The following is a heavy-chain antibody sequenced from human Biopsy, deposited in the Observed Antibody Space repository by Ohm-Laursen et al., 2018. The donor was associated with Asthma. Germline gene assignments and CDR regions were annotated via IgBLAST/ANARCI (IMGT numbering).Heavy chain of an antibody. V-gene: IGHV4-31*03. Sequence: TLSLTCTVSGGSINIGDYYWSWIRQHPVTGLEWIGYIYYSGSTYYNPSLKSRVSISLDTSKNQFSLSLTSVTAADTAVYYCARGSSSRLSQWELLVSGGKRAHSYYGMDVWGQGTTVTVSS. D-gene: IGHD1-26*01. CDR3: ARGSSSRLSQWELLVSGGKRAHSYYGMDV. J-gene: IGHJ6*02. CDR1: GGSINIGDYY. CDR2: IYYSGST.